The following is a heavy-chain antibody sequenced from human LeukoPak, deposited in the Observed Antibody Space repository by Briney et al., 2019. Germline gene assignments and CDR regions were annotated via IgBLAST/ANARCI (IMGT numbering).Heavy chain of an antibody. CDR2: IYSGRTF. CDR1: AASISSSNHH. CDR3: VRLDGRGGATMGAFAP. D-gene: IGHD5-12*01. J-gene: IGHJ5*02. V-gene: IGHV4-39*01. Sequence: SETLSLTCTISAASISSSNHHWGWIRQSPGKGLEWIRSIYSGRTFYYNPSLNSRVTISVVTSDQFTLQLNSVTAADTAVYYGVRLDGRGGATMGAFAPWGQGSLVTVSP.